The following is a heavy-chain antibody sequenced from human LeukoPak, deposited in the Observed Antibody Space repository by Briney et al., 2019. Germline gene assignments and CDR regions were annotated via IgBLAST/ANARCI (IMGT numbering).Heavy chain of an antibody. Sequence: PGGSLRLSCAASGFTFSSYSMNWVRQAPGKGLEWVSYISSSSSTIYYADSVKGRFTISRDNAKNSLYLQMNSLRVEDTAVYYCAKGFGDLISYFDYWGQGTLVTVSS. CDR1: GFTFSSYS. V-gene: IGHV3-48*01. CDR2: ISSSSSTI. J-gene: IGHJ4*02. CDR3: AKGFGDLISYFDY. D-gene: IGHD3-10*01.